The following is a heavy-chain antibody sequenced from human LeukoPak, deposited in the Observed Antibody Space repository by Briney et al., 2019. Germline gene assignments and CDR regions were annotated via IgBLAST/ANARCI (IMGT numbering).Heavy chain of an antibody. J-gene: IGHJ6*02. V-gene: IGHV3-48*03. CDR1: GFTFSSYE. D-gene: IGHD3-3*01. CDR3: ARVLLRSYGMDV. CDR2: ISSSGSTI. Sequence: LPGGSLRLSCAASGFTFSSYEMNWVRQAPGKGLEWVSYISSSGSTICYADSVKGRFTISRDNAKNSLYLQMNSLRAEDTAVYYCARVLLRSYGMDVWGQGTTVTVSS.